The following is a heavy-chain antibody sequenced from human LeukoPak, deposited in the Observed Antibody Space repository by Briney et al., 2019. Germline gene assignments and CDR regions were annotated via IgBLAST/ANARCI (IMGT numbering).Heavy chain of an antibody. V-gene: IGHV4-59*01. CDR2: IYFSGGT. D-gene: IGHD4-23*01. CDR1: GGSINNYY. J-gene: IGHJ5*02. CDR3: ARHRSDTGGKKGVNWFDP. Sequence: SETLSLTRSVSGGSINNYYWSWIRRPPGKALEWLANIYFSGGTDYNSSLKSRLTISVDTFKNQLSLNLQSVTAADTAMYYCARHRSDTGGKKGVNWFDPWGEGTLVSVSS.